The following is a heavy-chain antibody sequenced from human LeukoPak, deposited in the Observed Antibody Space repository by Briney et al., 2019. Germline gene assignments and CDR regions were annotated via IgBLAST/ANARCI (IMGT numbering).Heavy chain of an antibody. V-gene: IGHV3-53*01. D-gene: IGHD2-21*01. J-gene: IGHJ4*02. CDR3: ARGRPYFDY. CDR1: GFTVSSNY. CDR2: IYSGGNT. Sequence: PGGSLRLSCAASGFTVSSNYMSWVRQAPGKGLEWVSVIYSGGNTYYADSVKGRFTISRDSSKDTPYLQMNSLRAEDTAVYYCARGRPYFDYWGQGTLVTVSS.